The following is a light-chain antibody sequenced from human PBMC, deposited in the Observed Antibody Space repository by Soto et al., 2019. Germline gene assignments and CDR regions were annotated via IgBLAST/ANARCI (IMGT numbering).Light chain of an antibody. J-gene: IGLJ2*01. CDR1: STDVGGYNF. Sequence: QSALTQPASVSGSPGQSITMSCAGTSTDVGGYNFVSWYQQHPGKAPKLMIYEVTKRPSGVSDRFSGSKSGNTASLTISGLQAEDEADYYCTSYTSTNTVIFGGGTKVTVL. CDR2: EVT. V-gene: IGLV2-14*01. CDR3: TSYTSTNTVI.